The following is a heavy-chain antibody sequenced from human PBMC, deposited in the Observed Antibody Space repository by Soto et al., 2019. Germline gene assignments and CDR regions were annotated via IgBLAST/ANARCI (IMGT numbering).Heavy chain of an antibody. CDR1: GFTFSSYA. J-gene: IGHJ6*02. V-gene: IGHV3-30-3*01. D-gene: IGHD6-19*01. Sequence: QVQLVESGGGVVQPGRSLRLSCAASGFTFSSYAMHWVRQAPGKGLEWVAVISYDGSNKYYADSVKGRFTISRDNSKNTLYQQMNSLRAEDTAVYYCARVRKQWLAYYYYYGMDVWGQGTTVTVSS. CDR2: ISYDGSNK. CDR3: ARVRKQWLAYYYYYGMDV.